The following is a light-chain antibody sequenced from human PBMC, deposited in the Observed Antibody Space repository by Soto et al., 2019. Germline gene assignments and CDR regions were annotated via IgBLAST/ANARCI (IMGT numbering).Light chain of an antibody. J-gene: IGKJ1*01. CDR1: QSVSSNY. CDR2: GAS. CDR3: QQYGSSPRT. V-gene: IGKV3-20*01. Sequence: DIVLTQSPGTLSLSPGERATLSCRASQSVSSNYLAWYQLKPGQAPRLLIYGASSRATGIPDRFSGSGSGTDFTLTISRLDPEDFAVYFCQQYGSSPRTFGQGTKVEIK.